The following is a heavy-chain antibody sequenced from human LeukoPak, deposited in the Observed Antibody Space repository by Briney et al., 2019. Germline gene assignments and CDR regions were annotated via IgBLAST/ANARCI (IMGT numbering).Heavy chain of an antibody. V-gene: IGHV4-34*01. CDR2: INHSGRS. CDR3: ARGRGTVTRFYFDY. Sequence: SETLSLTCAVYGGSFSDYYWSWIRQPPAKGLEWIGEINHSGRSKYSPSLESRVTISVDTSKNQFSLKLSSVTAADTAVYYCARGRGTVTRFYFDYWGQGTLVTVSS. CDR1: GGSFSDYY. D-gene: IGHD4-17*01. J-gene: IGHJ4*02.